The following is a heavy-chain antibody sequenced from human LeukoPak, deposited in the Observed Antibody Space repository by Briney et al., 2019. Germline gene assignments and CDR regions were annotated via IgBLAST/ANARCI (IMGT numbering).Heavy chain of an antibody. CDR3: ARRAAAGWFDP. CDR1: GFTFSSYA. D-gene: IGHD6-13*01. CDR2: ISYDGSNK. J-gene: IGHJ5*02. Sequence: EGSLRLSCAASGFTFSSYAMHWVRQAPGKGLEWVAVISYDGSNKYYADSVKGRFTISRDNSKNTLYLKMNSLRAEDTAVYYCARRAAAGWFDPWGQGTLVTVSS. V-gene: IGHV3-30*04.